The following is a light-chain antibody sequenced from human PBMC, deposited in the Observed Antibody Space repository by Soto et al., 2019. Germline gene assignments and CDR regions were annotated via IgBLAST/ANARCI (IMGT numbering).Light chain of an antibody. V-gene: IGKV3-11*01. Sequence: ESVLTQSPATVSMSPGERATLSCRASQSVSSYLAWYQQKPGQAPRLLMYEASNRATGIPARFSGGGSGTDFTLTISSLEPEDFAVYYCQQRSDWPWTFGQGTKVDIK. CDR2: EAS. CDR1: QSVSSY. J-gene: IGKJ1*01. CDR3: QQRSDWPWT.